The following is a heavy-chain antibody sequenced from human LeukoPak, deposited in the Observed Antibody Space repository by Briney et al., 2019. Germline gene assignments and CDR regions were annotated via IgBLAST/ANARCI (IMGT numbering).Heavy chain of an antibody. CDR1: GGSISSSSYY. D-gene: IGHD2-2*01. V-gene: IGHV4-39*07. CDR2: IYYSGST. CDR3: ATEWSTSGSYYY. Sequence: SETLSLTCTVSGGSISSSSYYWGWIRQPPGKGLEWIGSIYYSGSTYYNPSLKSRVTISVDTSKNQFSLKLSSVTAADTAVYYCATEWSTSGSYYYWGQGTLVTVSS. J-gene: IGHJ4*02.